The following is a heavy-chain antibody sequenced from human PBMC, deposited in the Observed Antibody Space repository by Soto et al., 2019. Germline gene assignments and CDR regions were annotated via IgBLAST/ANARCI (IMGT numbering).Heavy chain of an antibody. D-gene: IGHD2-2*02. Sequence: PGESLKISCKGSGYGFTSYWIGWVRQMPGKGLEWMGIVYPGDSDTRYSPSFQGQVTISADKSISTAYLQWSSLKASDTAMYYCARTVVVPAAIRRRSGDYYYGMDVWGQGTTVTVSS. CDR3: ARTVVVPAAIRRRSGDYYYGMDV. CDR2: VYPGDSDT. CDR1: GYGFTSYW. J-gene: IGHJ6*02. V-gene: IGHV5-51*01.